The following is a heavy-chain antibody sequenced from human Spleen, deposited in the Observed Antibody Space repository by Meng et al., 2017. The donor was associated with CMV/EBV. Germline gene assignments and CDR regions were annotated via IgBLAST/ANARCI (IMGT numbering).Heavy chain of an antibody. D-gene: IGHD6-13*01. CDR3: ATPGTTASGYYGVDV. CDR1: GGSISSYY. Sequence: SETLSLTCTVSGGSISSYYWSWIRQPPGKGLEWIGYIYYSGSTNYNPSLKSRVTISVDTSKNQFSLKLRSVTTADSAVYYCATPGTTASGYYGVDVWGQGTTVTVSS. J-gene: IGHJ6*02. V-gene: IGHV4-59*01. CDR2: IYYSGST.